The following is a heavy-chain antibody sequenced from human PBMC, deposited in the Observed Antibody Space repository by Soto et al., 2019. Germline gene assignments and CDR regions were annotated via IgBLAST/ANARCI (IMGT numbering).Heavy chain of an antibody. V-gene: IGHV1-24*01. Sequence: ASVKVSCKVSGYTLTELSMHWVRQAPGKGLEWMGGFDPEDGETIYAQKFQGRVTMTEDTSTDTAYMELSSLRSEDTAVYYCATDLYSSSWYAWWFDPWGQGTLVTVSS. CDR3: ATDLYSSSWYAWWFDP. CDR1: GYTLTELS. CDR2: FDPEDGET. J-gene: IGHJ5*02. D-gene: IGHD6-13*01.